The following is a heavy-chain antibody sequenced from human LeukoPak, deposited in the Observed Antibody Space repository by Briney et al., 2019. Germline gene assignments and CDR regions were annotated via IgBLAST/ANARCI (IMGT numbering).Heavy chain of an antibody. J-gene: IGHJ3*01. CDR2: IYYNGDT. D-gene: IGHD4-11*01. V-gene: IGHV4-39*07. CDR3: ARGPNTAGNYRAFDL. Sequence: SETLSLTCTVSSGSISSTTYYWAWIRQPPGKGLEWIGSIYYNGDTYYNPSLKSRVIISADTSKNQFSLKLTSVTAADTAAYYCARGPNTAGNYRAFDLWGQGTKVTVCS. CDR1: SGSISSTTYY.